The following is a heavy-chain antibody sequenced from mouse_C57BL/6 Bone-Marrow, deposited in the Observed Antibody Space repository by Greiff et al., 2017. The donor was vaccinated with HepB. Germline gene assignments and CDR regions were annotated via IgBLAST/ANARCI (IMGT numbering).Heavy chain of an antibody. J-gene: IGHJ4*01. Sequence: VQLVESGPGLVAPSQSLSITCTVSGFSLTSYAISWVRQPPGKGLEWLVVIWTGGGTNYNSALKSRLSISKDNSKSQVFLKMNSLQTDGTARYYCTSRCGYGGYYAMDDWWQGTSVTASS. CDR3: TSRCGYGGYYAMDD. CDR1: GFSLTSYA. CDR2: IWTGGGT. D-gene: IGHD2-2*01. V-gene: IGHV2-9-1*01.